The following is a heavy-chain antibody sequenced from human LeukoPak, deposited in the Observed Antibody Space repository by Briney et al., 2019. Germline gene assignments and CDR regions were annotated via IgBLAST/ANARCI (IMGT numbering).Heavy chain of an antibody. V-gene: IGHV3-7*01. Sequence: GGSLRLSCAASGLTFSNYCMNWVRQGPGKGLEWVGTIKRDGTETYYVDSVRGRFTITRDNAENTVYLRMKSLRDEDTAVYYCTRGGRNTSYYWYYWGQGTLVTVSS. CDR1: GLTFSNYC. CDR2: IKRDGTET. CDR3: TRGGRNTSYYWYY. J-gene: IGHJ4*02. D-gene: IGHD1-26*01.